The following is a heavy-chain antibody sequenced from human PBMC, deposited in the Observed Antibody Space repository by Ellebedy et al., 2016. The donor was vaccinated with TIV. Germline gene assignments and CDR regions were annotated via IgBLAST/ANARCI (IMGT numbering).Heavy chain of an antibody. V-gene: IGHV3-43*02. D-gene: IGHD1-26*01. CDR3: AKGVGVGYGMDV. Sequence: GESLKISCAASGFTFDDYAMHWVRQAPGKGLEWVSRISGDGGSTYYADSVKGRFTISRDNSKNSLYRQMNSLRTEDTALYYCAKGVGVGYGMDVWGQGTTVTVSS. CDR1: GFTFDDYA. J-gene: IGHJ6*02. CDR2: ISGDGGST.